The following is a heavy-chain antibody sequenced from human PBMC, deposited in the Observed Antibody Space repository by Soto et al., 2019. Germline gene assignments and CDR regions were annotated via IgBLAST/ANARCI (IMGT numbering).Heavy chain of an antibody. J-gene: IGHJ6*02. CDR1: GFTFSSYA. D-gene: IGHD2-2*02. V-gene: IGHV3-30-3*01. CDR2: ISYDGSNK. Sequence: QVQVVESGGGVVQPGRSLRLSCAASGFTFSSYAMHWVRQAPGKGLEWVAVISYDGSNKYYADSVKGRFTISRDNSKNTLYLQMNSLRAEDTTVYYCARDGGYCISTSCYRYYYGMDVWGQGTTVTVSS. CDR3: ARDGGYCISTSCYRYYYGMDV.